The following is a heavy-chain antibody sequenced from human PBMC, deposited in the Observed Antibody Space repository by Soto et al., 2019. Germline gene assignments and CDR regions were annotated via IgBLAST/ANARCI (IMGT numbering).Heavy chain of an antibody. CDR1: GGSISSGGYY. Sequence: SETLSLTCTVSGGSISSGGYYWSWIRQHPGKGLEWIGYIYYSGSTYYNPSLKSRVTISVDTSKNQFSLKLSSVTAADTAVYYCARSMEYCSSTSCYTGEYYYYHGMDVWGQGTTVTVSS. CDR2: IYYSGST. CDR3: ARSMEYCSSTSCYTGEYYYYHGMDV. D-gene: IGHD2-2*02. V-gene: IGHV4-31*03. J-gene: IGHJ6*02.